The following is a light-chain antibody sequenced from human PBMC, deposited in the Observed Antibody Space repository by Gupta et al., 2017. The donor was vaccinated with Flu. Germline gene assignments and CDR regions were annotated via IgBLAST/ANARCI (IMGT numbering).Light chain of an antibody. V-gene: IGLV1-47*01. CDR1: SSNIGSNY. J-gene: IGLJ2*01. CDR3: AAWDDSLSAPVV. Sequence: QSVLTQPPSASGTPGQRVTISCSGRSSNIGSNYVYWYQQLPGTAPKLLIYRNNQRPSGVPDRFSGSKSGTSASLAISGLRSEDEADYYCAAWDDSLSAPVVFGGGTKLTVL. CDR2: RNN.